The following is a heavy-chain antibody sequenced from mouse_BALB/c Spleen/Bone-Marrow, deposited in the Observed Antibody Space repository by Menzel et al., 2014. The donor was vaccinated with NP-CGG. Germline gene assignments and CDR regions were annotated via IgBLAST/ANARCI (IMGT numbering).Heavy chain of an antibody. CDR2: INSNGGST. J-gene: IGHJ4*01. D-gene: IGHD2-12*01. Sequence: EVKVVESGGGLVKLGGSLKLSCAASGFTFSSYYMSWVRQTPEQRLELVAAINSNGGSTYYPDTVKGRFTISRDNAKNTLYLQMSRLKSEDTALYYCARLWNDDAMDYWGQGTSVTVSS. CDR1: GFTFSSYY. V-gene: IGHV5-6-2*01. CDR3: ARLWNDDAMDY.